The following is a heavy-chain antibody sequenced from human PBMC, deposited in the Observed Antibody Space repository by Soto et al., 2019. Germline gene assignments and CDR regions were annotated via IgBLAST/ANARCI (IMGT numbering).Heavy chain of an antibody. CDR2: IQTYTGHP. Sequence: QVQLVQCGPEVKKPGASVKVSCKGSGYTFLNYGINWIRQAPGQGLEWMGGIQTYTGHPNVAQKFRDSVTMTTDTSTGTSSMEMRSLRSGDTATYYCAKDRGCVIRYAHWGQGTLVTVSS. CDR1: GYTFLNYG. J-gene: IGHJ4*02. V-gene: IGHV1-18*01. CDR3: AKDRGCVIRYAH. D-gene: IGHD3-16*01.